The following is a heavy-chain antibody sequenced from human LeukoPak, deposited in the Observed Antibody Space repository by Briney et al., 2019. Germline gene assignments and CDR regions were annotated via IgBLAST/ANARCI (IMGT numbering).Heavy chain of an antibody. J-gene: IGHJ4*02. V-gene: IGHV4-34*01. Sequence: PSETLSLTCAVYGGSFSGYYWSWIRQPPGKGLEWIGEINHSGSTNYNPSLKSRVTISVDTSKNQFSLKLSSVTAVDTAVYYCARGTDIVVVPAAYFDYWGQGTLVTVSS. CDR2: INHSGST. CDR3: ARGTDIVVVPAAYFDY. CDR1: GGSFSGYY. D-gene: IGHD2-2*01.